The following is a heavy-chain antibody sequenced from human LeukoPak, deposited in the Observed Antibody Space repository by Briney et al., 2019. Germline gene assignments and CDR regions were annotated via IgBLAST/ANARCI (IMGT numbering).Heavy chain of an antibody. CDR2: IWYDGSNK. CDR3: ARIYGSGSSKSDNFDY. D-gene: IGHD3-10*01. CDR1: GFTFSSYG. J-gene: IGHJ4*02. V-gene: IGHV3-33*01. Sequence: AGGSLRLSCAASGFTFSSYGMHWVRQAPGKGLEWVAVIWYDGSNKYYADSVKGRFTISRDNSKNTLYLQMNSLRAEDTAVYYCARIYGSGSSKSDNFDYWGQGTLVTVSS.